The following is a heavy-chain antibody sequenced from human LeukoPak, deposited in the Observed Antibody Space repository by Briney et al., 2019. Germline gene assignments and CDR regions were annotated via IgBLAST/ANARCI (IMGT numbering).Heavy chain of an antibody. CDR3: AGHRSYLGYFDY. Sequence: SETLSLTCTVSGGSISSSSYYWDWIRQPPGKGLEWIGSIYYSGSTCYNPSLKSRVTISVDTSKNQFSLKLSSANAPDTAVYYCAGHRSYLGYFDYWGQGTLVTVSS. J-gene: IGHJ4*02. CDR2: IYYSGST. V-gene: IGHV4-39*01. D-gene: IGHD2-2*02. CDR1: GGSISSSSYY.